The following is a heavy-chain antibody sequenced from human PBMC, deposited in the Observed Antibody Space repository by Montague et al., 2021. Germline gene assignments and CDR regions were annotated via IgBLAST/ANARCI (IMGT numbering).Heavy chain of an antibody. CDR3: ARDQGQGYCGGDCYVGLDY. Sequence: SLRLSWPASGFTFSNYWMSWVRQAPGKGLEWVANIKQDGSEKHYVDSVKGRFTISRDNAKNSLYLQMNSLRAEDTAVYFCARDQGQGYCGGDCYVGLDYWGQGTLVTVSS. CDR2: IKQDGSEK. V-gene: IGHV3-7*01. D-gene: IGHD2-21*01. J-gene: IGHJ4*02. CDR1: GFTFSNYW.